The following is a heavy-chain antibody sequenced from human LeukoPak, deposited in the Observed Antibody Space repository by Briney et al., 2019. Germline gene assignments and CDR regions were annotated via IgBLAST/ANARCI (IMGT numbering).Heavy chain of an antibody. V-gene: IGHV3-23*01. D-gene: IGHD3-3*01. J-gene: IGHJ4*02. CDR3: AKDSLTIFGVVIMAPFDY. CDR1: GFTFSSYA. CDR2: ISGSGGST. Sequence: GGSLRLSCAASGFTFSSYAMSWVRQAPGKGLEWVSAISGSGGSTYYADSVKGRFTIPRDNSKNTLYLQMNSLRAEDTAVYYCAKDSLTIFGVVIMAPFDYWGQGTLVTVSS.